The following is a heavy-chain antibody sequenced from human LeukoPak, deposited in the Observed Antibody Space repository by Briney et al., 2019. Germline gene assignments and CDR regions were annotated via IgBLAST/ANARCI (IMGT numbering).Heavy chain of an antibody. CDR1: GFNFNTIS. D-gene: IGHD3-10*01. V-gene: IGHV3-21*01. J-gene: IGHJ4*02. Sequence: GGSLRLSCEASGFNFNTISMNWVRQAPGKGLEWVSSISPDGDTIYHADSVKGRFNTSRDNAERSLYLQMNSLRAEDTAVYYCTRDLPVPSLVRGIIIYGLIDYWGQGTLVTVSS. CDR3: TRDLPVPSLVRGIIIYGLIDY. CDR2: ISPDGDTI.